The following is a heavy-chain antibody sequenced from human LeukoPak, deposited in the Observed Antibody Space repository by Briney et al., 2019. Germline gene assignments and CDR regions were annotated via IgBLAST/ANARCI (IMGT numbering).Heavy chain of an antibody. CDR2: MNPNSGNT. V-gene: IGHV1-8*01. Sequence: VASVKVSCKASGYTFTSYDINWVRQATGQGLEWMGWMNPNSGNTGYAQKFQGRVTMTRNTSISTAYMELSSLRSEDTAVYYCARDATPSSSGWYGFDYWGQGTLVTVSS. CDR1: GYTFTSYD. J-gene: IGHJ4*02. CDR3: ARDATPSSSGWYGFDY. D-gene: IGHD6-19*01.